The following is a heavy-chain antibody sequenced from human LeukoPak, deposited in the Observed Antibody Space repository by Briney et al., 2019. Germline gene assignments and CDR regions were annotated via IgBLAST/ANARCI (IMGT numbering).Heavy chain of an antibody. Sequence: PVRSLSLSSAPSVVTFTTSATSWGRHAPRKGRGGVSGISAGDGAIYYADSVKGRFTFSRDSSKNTLYLQMNSLRAEDTAAYYCARALGYLDPFDIWGQGTLVTVSS. CDR3: ARALGYLDPFDI. J-gene: IGHJ3*02. V-gene: IGHV3-23*01. D-gene: IGHD5-18*01. CDR2: ISAGDGAI. CDR1: VVTFTTSA.